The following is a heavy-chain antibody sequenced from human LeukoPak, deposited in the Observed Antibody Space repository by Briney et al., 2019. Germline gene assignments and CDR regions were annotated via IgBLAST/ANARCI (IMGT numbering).Heavy chain of an antibody. V-gene: IGHV4-38-2*01. J-gene: IGHJ4*02. CDR3: ARPGYIAVAGTVDY. Sequence: PSETLSLTCAVSGYSISSGYYWGWIRQPPGKGLEWIGSIYHSGSTYYNPSLKSRVTISVDTSKNQFSLKLSSVTAADTAVYYYARPGYIAVAGTVDYWGQGTLITVSS. CDR2: IYHSGST. D-gene: IGHD6-19*01. CDR1: GYSISSGYY.